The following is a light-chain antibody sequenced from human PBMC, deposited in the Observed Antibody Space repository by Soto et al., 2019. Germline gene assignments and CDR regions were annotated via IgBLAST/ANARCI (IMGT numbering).Light chain of an antibody. Sequence: QSVLTQPASVFGSPGQSITISCAGTSGDVGRDKLVSWYQQYPGKAPKLVIYEVTKRPSGVSNRFSGSKSGKTASLTISGLQTEDEADYYCCSYAGRSPFPYVSGTGTKVTVL. CDR3: CSYAGRSPFPYV. V-gene: IGLV2-23*02. CDR1: SGDVGRDKL. J-gene: IGLJ1*01. CDR2: EVT.